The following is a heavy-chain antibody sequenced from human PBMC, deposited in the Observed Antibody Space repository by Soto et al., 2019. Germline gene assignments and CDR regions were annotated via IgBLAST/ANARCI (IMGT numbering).Heavy chain of an antibody. CDR1: GFTFSDYY. CDR3: ARVFLPYYHILTGPNFDY. V-gene: IGHV3-11*01. CDR2: ISSSGSTI. D-gene: IGHD3-9*01. J-gene: IGHJ4*02. Sequence: GSLRLSCAASGFTFSDYYMSWIRQAPGKGLEWVSYISSSGSTIYYADSVKGRFTISRDNAKNSLYLQMNSLRAEDTAVYYCARVFLPYYHILTGPNFDYWGQGTLVTVSS.